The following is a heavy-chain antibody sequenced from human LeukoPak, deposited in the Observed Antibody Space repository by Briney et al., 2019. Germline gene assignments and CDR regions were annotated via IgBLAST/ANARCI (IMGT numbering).Heavy chain of an antibody. V-gene: IGHV4-4*07. Sequence: SETLSLTCTVSGASINSYYWSWIRQPAGKGLEWIGRIYTSGSTNYNPSLKSRVTMSVDTSKSQFSLKLTSVTAADTAVYYCARLPSLYSSPDNWFDPWGQGTLVTVSS. D-gene: IGHD6-13*01. CDR3: ARLPSLYSSPDNWFDP. CDR2: IYTSGST. J-gene: IGHJ5*02. CDR1: GASINSYY.